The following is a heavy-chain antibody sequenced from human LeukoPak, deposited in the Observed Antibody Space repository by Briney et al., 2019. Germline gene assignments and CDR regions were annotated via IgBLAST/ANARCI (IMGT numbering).Heavy chain of an antibody. CDR1: GGTFSSYT. D-gene: IGHD1-26*01. CDR3: ARDQGIVGATTDFDY. Sequence: GASVKVSCKASGGTFSSYTISWVRQAPGQGLEWMGGIIPIFGTANYAQKFQGRVTITADESTSTAYMELRSLRSDDTAVYYCARDQGIVGATTDFDYWGQGTLVTVSS. V-gene: IGHV1-69*13. J-gene: IGHJ4*02. CDR2: IIPIFGTA.